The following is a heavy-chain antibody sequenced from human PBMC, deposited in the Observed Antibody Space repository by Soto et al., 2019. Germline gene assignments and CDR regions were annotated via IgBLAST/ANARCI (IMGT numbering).Heavy chain of an antibody. J-gene: IGHJ4*02. CDR3: ARVPTTELGSHFDY. D-gene: IGHD4-4*01. CDR1: GGSISSGDYY. CDR2: IFYSGTT. V-gene: IGHV4-30-4*01. Sequence: QVQLQESGPGLVKPSQTLSLTCTVSGGSISSGDYYWSWVRQSPGKGLEWVGYIFYSGTTYYNPSLKSRINITVDKSKNQFSLNLRSVTAADTAVYYCARVPTTELGSHFDYWGQGTLVTVSS.